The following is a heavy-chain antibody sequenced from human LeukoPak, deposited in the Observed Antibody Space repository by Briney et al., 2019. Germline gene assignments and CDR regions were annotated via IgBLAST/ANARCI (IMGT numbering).Heavy chain of an antibody. Sequence: GGSLRPSCAASGFTFSDYYMSWLRQAPGKGLEWVSNLSSSGSALYYADSIKGRFTISRDNAKNSLYLQMNSLRAEDTAVYYCARGWGSSWNRHFDYWGQGTLVTVSS. D-gene: IGHD6-13*01. V-gene: IGHV3-11*04. CDR3: ARGWGSSWNRHFDY. CDR1: GFTFSDYY. J-gene: IGHJ4*02. CDR2: LSSSGSAL.